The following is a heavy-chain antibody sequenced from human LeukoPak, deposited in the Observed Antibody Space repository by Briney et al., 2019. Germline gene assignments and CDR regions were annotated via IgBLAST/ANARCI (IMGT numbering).Heavy chain of an antibody. V-gene: IGHV3-23*01. CDR1: GFTFSTYA. CDR3: AREGEYSSGWYDY. CDR2: FSGSGGST. Sequence: PGGSLRLSCAASGFTFSTYAMSWVRQAPGKGLEWVSSFSGSGGSTYYADSVKGRFTISRDNAKNSLYLQMNSLRAEDTAVYYCAREGEYSSGWYDYWGQGTLVTVSS. D-gene: IGHD6-19*01. J-gene: IGHJ4*02.